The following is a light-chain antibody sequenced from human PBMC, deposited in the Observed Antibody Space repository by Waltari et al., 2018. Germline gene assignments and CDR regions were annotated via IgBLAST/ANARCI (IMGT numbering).Light chain of an antibody. CDR3: SSYAGSNHVV. Sequence: QSALTQPPSASGSPGQSVTISCTGTSSDVGGYNYVSWYQHHPGKAPKLMVYEVNKRPSGVPDRFSRSKSGNTASLTVSGLQAEDESDYYCSSYAGSNHVVFGGGTKLTVL. CDR2: EVN. V-gene: IGLV2-8*01. J-gene: IGLJ3*02. CDR1: SSDVGGYNY.